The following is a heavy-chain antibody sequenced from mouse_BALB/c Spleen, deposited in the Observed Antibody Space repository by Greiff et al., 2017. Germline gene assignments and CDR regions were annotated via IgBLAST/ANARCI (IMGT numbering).Heavy chain of an antibody. CDR2: IDPSDSYT. CDR3: TRNFDY. V-gene: IGHV1S127*01. Sequence: QVQLQQPGAELVKPGASVKMSCKASGYTFTSYWMHWVKQRPGQGLEWIGVIDPSDSYTSYNQKFKGKATLTVDTSSSTAYMQLSSLTSEDSAVYYCTRNFDYWGQGTTLTVSS. J-gene: IGHJ2*01. CDR1: GYTFTSYW.